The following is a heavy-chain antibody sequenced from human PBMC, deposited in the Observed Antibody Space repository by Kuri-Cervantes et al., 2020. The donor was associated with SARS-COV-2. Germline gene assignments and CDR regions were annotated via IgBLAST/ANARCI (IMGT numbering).Heavy chain of an antibody. CDR2: ISGSGGST. CDR1: GFTFSSYA. V-gene: IGHV3-23*01. CDR3: VKPLSGYYYYYYGMDV. D-gene: IGHD3-16*02. J-gene: IGHJ6*02. Sequence: GGSLRLSCAASGFTFSSYAMSWVRQAPGKGLEWVSAISGSGGSTYYADSVKGRFTISRDNSKNTLYLQMNSPRAEDTAVYYCVKPLSGYYYYYYGMDVWGQGTTVTVSS.